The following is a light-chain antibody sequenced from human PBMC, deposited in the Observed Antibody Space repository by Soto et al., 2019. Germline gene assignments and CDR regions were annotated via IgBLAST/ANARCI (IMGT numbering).Light chain of an antibody. CDR3: QQSYRDPIT. V-gene: IGKV1-39*01. Sequence: DIQMTPSASSLSASVGNRVTITCRASQGISTYLNLYQKKPWKAPNLLIYDASRLQSGVPSRFSGSGGGADFPLSISSVQPEDFATYFCQQSYRDPITFGQGTRLEIK. CDR1: QGISTY. J-gene: IGKJ5*01. CDR2: DAS.